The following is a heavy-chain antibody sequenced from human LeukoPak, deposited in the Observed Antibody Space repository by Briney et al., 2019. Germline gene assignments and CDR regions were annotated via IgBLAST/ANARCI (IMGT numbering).Heavy chain of an antibody. CDR1: GGSLSAYY. Sequence: SETLSLTCAVYGGSLSAYYWSWIRQPPGKGLEWIGEVNHSGSANYNPSLKSRVTMSVDTSKNQFSLKLSSVTAADTAVYYCARSPRYCSGGSCYFLHYWGQGTLVTVSS. CDR3: ARSPRYCSGGSCYFLHY. D-gene: IGHD2-15*01. J-gene: IGHJ4*02. CDR2: VNHSGSA. V-gene: IGHV4-34*01.